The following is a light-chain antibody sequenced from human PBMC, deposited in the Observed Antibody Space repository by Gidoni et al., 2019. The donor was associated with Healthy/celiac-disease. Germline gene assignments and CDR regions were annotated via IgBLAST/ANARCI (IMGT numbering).Light chain of an antibody. V-gene: IGKV3-15*01. Sequence: EIVMTQSPATLSVSPGARATLSCRASQSVSSNLAWYQQKPGQAPRLLIYGASTRATGIPARFSGSGSGTEFTLTISSLQSEDFAVYYCQQYNNWPPTCGGGTKVEIK. CDR2: GAS. CDR1: QSVSSN. J-gene: IGKJ4*01. CDR3: QQYNNWPPT.